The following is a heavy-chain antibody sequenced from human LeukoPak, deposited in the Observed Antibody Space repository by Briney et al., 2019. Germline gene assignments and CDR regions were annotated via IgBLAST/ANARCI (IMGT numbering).Heavy chain of an antibody. D-gene: IGHD2-21*02. CDR3: ARGAERLTASPFDY. V-gene: IGHV4-59*01. CDR2: IYYSGRT. CDR1: GGSISNYY. J-gene: IGHJ4*02. Sequence: SETLSLTCTVSGGSISNYYWSWIRQPPGKGLEWIGYIYYSGRTNYNPSLKSRVTISMDTSKNHFSLTLSSVTAADTALYYCARGAERLTASPFDYWGQGTLITVSS.